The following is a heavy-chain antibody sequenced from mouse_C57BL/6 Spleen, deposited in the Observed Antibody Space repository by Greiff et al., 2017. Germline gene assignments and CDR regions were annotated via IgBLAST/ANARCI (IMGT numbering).Heavy chain of an antibody. V-gene: IGHV6-3*01. J-gene: IGHJ3*01. Sequence: EVKLEESGGGLVQPGGSMKLSCVASGFTFSNYWMNWVRQSPEKGLEWVAQIRLKSDNYATHYAESVKGRFTISRDDSKSSVYLQMNNLRAEDTGIYYCTGYDSPFAYWGQGTLVTVSA. CDR2: IRLKSDNYAT. CDR1: GFTFSNYW. D-gene: IGHD2-4*01. CDR3: TGYDSPFAY.